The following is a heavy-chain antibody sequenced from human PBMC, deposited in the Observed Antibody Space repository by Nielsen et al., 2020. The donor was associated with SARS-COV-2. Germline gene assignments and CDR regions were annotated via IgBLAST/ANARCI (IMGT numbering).Heavy chain of an antibody. D-gene: IGHD3-10*01. J-gene: IGHJ4*02. CDR1: GRSISSGGYS. CDR3: ARGITMVRGVIERSYYFDY. Sequence: SETLSLTCAVSGRSISSGGYSWSWIRQPPGKGLEWIGYIYHSGSTYYNPSLKSRVTISVDRSKNQFSLKLSSVTAADTAVYYCARGITMVRGVIERSYYFDYWGQGTLVTVSS. V-gene: IGHV4-30-2*01. CDR2: IYHSGST.